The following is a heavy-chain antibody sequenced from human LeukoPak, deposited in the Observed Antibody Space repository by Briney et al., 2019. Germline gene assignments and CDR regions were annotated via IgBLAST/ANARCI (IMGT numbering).Heavy chain of an antibody. CDR2: IRSKTDGGTT. CDR1: GSFFNNAW. CDR3: TTVGYDSSGYYSYYFDC. J-gene: IGHJ4*02. V-gene: IGHV3-15*07. Sequence: GGSLRLSCAASGSFFNNAWMNWVRQAPGKGLEWVGRIRSKTDGGTTDYAAPVKGRFTISRDDSRNTLYPQLNSLKSEDTAVYYCTTVGYDSSGYYSYYFDCWGQGTLVTVSS. D-gene: IGHD3-22*01.